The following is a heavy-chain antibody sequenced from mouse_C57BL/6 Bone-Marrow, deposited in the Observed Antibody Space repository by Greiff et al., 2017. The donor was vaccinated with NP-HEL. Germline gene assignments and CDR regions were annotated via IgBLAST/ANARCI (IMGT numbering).Heavy chain of an antibody. CDR1: GYTFTSYW. Sequence: QVHVKQSGPELVRPGASVKISCKAPGYTFTSYWMQWVRQRPGQGLEWIGEIFPGSGSTYYNEKFKGKATLTVDTSSSTAYMQLSSLTSEDSAVYFCAGGDGPHWYFDVWGTGTTVTVSS. CDR2: IFPGSGST. J-gene: IGHJ1*03. D-gene: IGHD2-3*01. V-gene: IGHV1-56*01. CDR3: AGGDGPHWYFDV.